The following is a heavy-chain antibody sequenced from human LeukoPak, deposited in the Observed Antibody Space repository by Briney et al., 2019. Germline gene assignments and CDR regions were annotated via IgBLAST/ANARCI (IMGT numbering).Heavy chain of an antibody. V-gene: IGHV1-3*01. D-gene: IGHD3-10*01. Sequence: ASVKVSCKASGYTFTSYAMHWVRQAPGQRLEWMGWINAGNGNTKYSQKFQGRVTITRDTSASTAYMELSSLRSEDTAAYYCARDPDYYGSGSFHDAFDIWGQGTMVTVSS. CDR3: ARDPDYYGSGSFHDAFDI. CDR2: INAGNGNT. J-gene: IGHJ3*02. CDR1: GYTFTSYA.